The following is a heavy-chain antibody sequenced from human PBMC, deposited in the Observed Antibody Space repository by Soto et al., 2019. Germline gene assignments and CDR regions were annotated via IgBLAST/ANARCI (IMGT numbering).Heavy chain of an antibody. CDR2: ISSSSSYI. CDR3: ARGEGDDFWPEY. CDR1: GFTFSSYS. V-gene: IGHV3-21*01. D-gene: IGHD3-3*01. Sequence: EVQLVESGGGLVKPGGSLRLSCAASGFTFSSYSMNWVRQAPGKGLEWVSSISSSSSYIYYADSVKGRFTISRDNAKNSLYLQMNSLRAEDTAVYYCARGEGDDFWPEYWGQGTLVTVSS. J-gene: IGHJ4*02.